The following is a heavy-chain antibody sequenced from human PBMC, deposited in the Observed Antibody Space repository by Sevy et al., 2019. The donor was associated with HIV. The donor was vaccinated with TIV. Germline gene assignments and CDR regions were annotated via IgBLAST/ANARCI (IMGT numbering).Heavy chain of an antibody. CDR3: TRGRKCYYDSSGSRYDAFDI. V-gene: IGHV3-74*03. CDR1: GFTFSTYW. J-gene: IGHJ3*02. Sequence: GGSLRLSCAASGFTFSTYWMHWVRQAPGKELVWVSRIDSDGSSTKYADSVKGRFTISRDNAKNTLYLQMNSLRVEDTAVYYCTRGRKCYYDSSGSRYDAFDIWGPGTMVTVSS. CDR2: IDSDGSST. D-gene: IGHD3-22*01.